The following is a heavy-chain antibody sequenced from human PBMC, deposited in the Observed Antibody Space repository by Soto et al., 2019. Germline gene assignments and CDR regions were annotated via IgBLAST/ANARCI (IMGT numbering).Heavy chain of an antibody. CDR3: ARDLGWGGFDY. V-gene: IGHV3-33*01. CDR1: GFTFSSYG. J-gene: IGHJ4*02. Sequence: QVQLVESGGGVVQPGRSLRLSCAASGFTFSSYGMHWVRQAPGKGLEWVAVIWYDGSNIYYADSVKGRFTISRDNSKNTLYLQMNSLRAEDTAVYYCARDLGWGGFDYWGQGTLVTVSS. CDR2: IWYDGSNI. D-gene: IGHD3-16*01.